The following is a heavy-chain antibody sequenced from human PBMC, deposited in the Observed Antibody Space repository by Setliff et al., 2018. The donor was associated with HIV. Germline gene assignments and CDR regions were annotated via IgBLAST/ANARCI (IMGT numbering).Heavy chain of an antibody. V-gene: IGHV3-23*01. CDR1: GFTFSSYW. CDR3: APGIGTSGLPGH. D-gene: IGHD1-26*01. J-gene: IGHJ4*02. Sequence: GGSLRLSCAASGFTFSSYWMSWVRQAPGKGLEWVSAIRVVAGTTYYADSVKGRFTISNDNSKNTVYLQMNSLRAEDTALYYCAPGIGTSGLPGHWGQGTLVTVSS. CDR2: IRVVAGTT.